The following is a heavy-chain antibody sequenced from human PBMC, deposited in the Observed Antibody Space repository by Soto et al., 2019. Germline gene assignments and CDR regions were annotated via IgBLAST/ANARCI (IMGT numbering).Heavy chain of an antibody. CDR2: ITPLFETT. V-gene: IGHV1-69*01. CDR1: GVTVNRFA. Sequence: QVQLVQSGPEVKKPGTSVKVSCKSSGVTVNRFAVTWVRQAPGLGFQWLGGITPLFETTNHAQNFQGRATISAGESTTTSYLDLRGVGSVVTAVYYCARGDGGWFDDWGQGTLVIVSS. J-gene: IGHJ4*02. CDR3: ARGDGGWFDD. D-gene: IGHD2-15*01.